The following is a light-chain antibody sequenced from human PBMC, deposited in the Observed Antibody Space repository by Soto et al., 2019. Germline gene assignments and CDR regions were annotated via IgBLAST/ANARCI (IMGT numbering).Light chain of an antibody. J-gene: IGKJ2*01. V-gene: IGKV3-15*01. CDR2: AAS. Sequence: IIMTQSPAALSVSPGERATLSCRASQSIGFHLAWYQQQPGQAPRLLIYAASTRATGIPDRFSGGGSGTEFTLTISSLQSEDFALYYCQQYNIWPPFTFGQGTKLEIK. CDR1: QSIGFH. CDR3: QQYNIWPPFT.